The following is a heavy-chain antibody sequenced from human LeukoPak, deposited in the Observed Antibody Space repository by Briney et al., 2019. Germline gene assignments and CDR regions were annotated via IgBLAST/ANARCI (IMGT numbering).Heavy chain of an antibody. D-gene: IGHD2-21*01. CDR1: GFTFSNYA. Sequence: GGSLRLSCAASGFTFSNYAMSWVRQAPGKGLEWVSSISGSGDRTFYVDSVKGRFSIFRDNSKNTLYMQMDSLGVEDTAVYYCAEDSRGSAGESYSLFHPTIDYWGQGTLVTVSS. CDR2: ISGSGDRT. J-gene: IGHJ4*02. V-gene: IGHV3-23*01. CDR3: AEDSRGSAGESYSLFHPTIDY.